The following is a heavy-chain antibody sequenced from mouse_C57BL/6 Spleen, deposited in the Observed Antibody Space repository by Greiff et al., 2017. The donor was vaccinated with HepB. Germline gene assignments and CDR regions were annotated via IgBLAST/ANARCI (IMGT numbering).Heavy chain of an antibody. CDR3: VRQEAYYGNPYGYFDV. J-gene: IGHJ1*03. V-gene: IGHV10-1*01. CDR2: IRSKSNNYAT. Sequence: EVMLVESGGGLVQPKGSLKLSCAASGFSFNTYAMNWVRQAPGKGLEWVARIRSKSNNYATYYADSVKDRFTISRDDSESMLYLQMNNLKTEDTAMYYCVRQEAYYGNPYGYFDVWGTGTTVTVSS. D-gene: IGHD2-10*01. CDR1: GFSFNTYA.